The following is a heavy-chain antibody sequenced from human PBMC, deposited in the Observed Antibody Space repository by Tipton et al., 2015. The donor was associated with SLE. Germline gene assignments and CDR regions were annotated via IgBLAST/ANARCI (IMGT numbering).Heavy chain of an antibody. CDR2: VFYSGST. CDR3: ARGPDRGYHFDY. J-gene: IGHJ4*02. D-gene: IGHD3-22*01. V-gene: IGHV4-34*12. Sequence: TLSLTCDFYGGAFNAYDYHWIRQYPGKGLEWIGSVFYSGSTYYNSSLKSRVTISLDTSKSQVSLKLISVTAADTAVFYCARGPDRGYHFDYWGQGTLVTVSS. CDR1: GGAFNAYD.